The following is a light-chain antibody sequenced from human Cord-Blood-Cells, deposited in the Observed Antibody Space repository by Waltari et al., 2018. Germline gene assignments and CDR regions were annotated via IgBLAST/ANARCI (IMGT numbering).Light chain of an antibody. CDR2: AGS. J-gene: IGLJ3*02. V-gene: IGLV2-23*01. CDR3: CSYAGSSTWV. Sequence: QSALNQPASVSGSPGQSTPLFCTGTSSDVGSYNLVPWYQQNPGKAPKLMIYAGSKRPSGVSNRFSGSKSGNTASLTIAGLQAEDEADYYCCSYAGSSTWVFGGGTKLTVL. CDR1: SSDVGSYNL.